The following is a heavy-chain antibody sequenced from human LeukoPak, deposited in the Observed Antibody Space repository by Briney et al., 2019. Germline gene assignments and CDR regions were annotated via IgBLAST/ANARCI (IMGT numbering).Heavy chain of an antibody. CDR2: IRYDGSNK. J-gene: IGHJ6*03. CDR1: GFTFSSYG. V-gene: IGHV3-30*02. D-gene: IGHD3-10*01. CDR3: ASNYYGSGSYYGWVYYYHYYYMDV. Sequence: GGSLRLSCAASGFTFSSYGMHWVRQAPGKGLEWVAFIRYDGSNKYYADSVEGRFTISRDNSKNTLYLQMNSLRAEDTAEYYCASNYYGSGSYYGWVYYYHYYYMDVWGKGTTVTISS.